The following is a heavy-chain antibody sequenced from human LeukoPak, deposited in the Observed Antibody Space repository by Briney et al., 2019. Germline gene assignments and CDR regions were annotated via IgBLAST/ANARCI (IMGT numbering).Heavy chain of an antibody. CDR2: ISSSSSTV. Sequence: PGRSLRLSCAASGFTFSSYSMNWVRQAPGKGLEWVSYISSSSSTVYYADSVKGRFTISRDNAKNSLYLQMNSLRAEDTAVYYCARESSVKDFDYWGQGTLVTVSS. CDR1: GFTFSSYS. CDR3: ARESSVKDFDY. J-gene: IGHJ4*02. D-gene: IGHD2-2*01. V-gene: IGHV3-48*01.